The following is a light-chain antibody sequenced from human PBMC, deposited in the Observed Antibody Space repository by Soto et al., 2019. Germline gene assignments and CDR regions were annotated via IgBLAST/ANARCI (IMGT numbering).Light chain of an antibody. Sequence: AIQMTQSPSSLSASVGDRVTITCRASQGIRNDLGWYQQKPGKAPKLLIYAASSLQSGVPSRFSGSGSGTDFALTIRSLQPEDFAPYYLLQDYNLPRTFGQVTKVEIK. CDR1: QGIRND. CDR2: AAS. CDR3: LQDYNLPRT. J-gene: IGKJ1*01. V-gene: IGKV1-6*01.